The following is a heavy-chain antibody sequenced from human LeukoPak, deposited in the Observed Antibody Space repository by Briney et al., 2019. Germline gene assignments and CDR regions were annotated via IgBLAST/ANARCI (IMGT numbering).Heavy chain of an antibody. CDR2: IYYSGST. J-gene: IGHJ3*02. Sequence: SETLSLTCTVSGGSINTYYWSWIRQPPGKGLEWIGYIYYSGSTNYNPSLKSRVTISVDTSKNQFSLKLSSVTAADTAVYYCARGSSGWYLVAFDIWGQGTMVTVSS. CDR3: ARGSSGWYLVAFDI. V-gene: IGHV4-59*01. CDR1: GGSINTYY. D-gene: IGHD6-19*01.